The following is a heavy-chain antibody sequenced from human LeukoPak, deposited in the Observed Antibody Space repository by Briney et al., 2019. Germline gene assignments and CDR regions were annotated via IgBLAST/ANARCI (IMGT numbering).Heavy chain of an antibody. D-gene: IGHD3-22*01. CDR1: GFTFSSYS. J-gene: IGHJ4*02. CDR3: ARDLGGWLLDC. V-gene: IGHV3-21*01. Sequence: GGSLGLSCAASGFTFSSYSMNWVRQAPGKGLEWVSSISSSSSYIYYADSVKGRFTISRDNAKNSLYLQMNSLRAEDTAVYYCARDLGGWLLDCWGQGTLVTVSS. CDR2: ISSSSSYI.